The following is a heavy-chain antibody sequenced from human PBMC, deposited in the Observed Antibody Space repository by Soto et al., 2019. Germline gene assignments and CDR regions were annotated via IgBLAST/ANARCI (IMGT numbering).Heavy chain of an antibody. D-gene: IGHD3-16*01. CDR3: AMVDNYVPPTPQDV. Sequence: QVQLVQSGDEVRKPGSSVKVSCKASGYIFVNYGIAWVRQAPGQGLEWMGWISPYSGNTHYASKVQGRLTMTTETSTEAAYMSLGSLTTDDRAVYFCAMVDNYVPPTPQDVWGQGTTVTVSS. J-gene: IGHJ6*02. CDR2: ISPYSGNT. V-gene: IGHV1-18*01. CDR1: GYIFVNYG.